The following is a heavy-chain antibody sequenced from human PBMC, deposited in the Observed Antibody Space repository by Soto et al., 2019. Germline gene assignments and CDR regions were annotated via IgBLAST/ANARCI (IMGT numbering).Heavy chain of an antibody. CDR2: FILGSA. V-gene: IGHV1-69*13. J-gene: IGHJ4*02. CDR3: AKSTLRGIIWYFDY. CDR1: GGIFRGYA. Sequence: SVKVSCKAYGGIFRGYAISWVRQAPGQGLEWMGGFILGSANYAQKFQGRVTITADESTSTAYMELSSLRSEDTAVYYCAKSTLRGIIWYFDYWGQGTLVTVSS. D-gene: IGHD3-10*01.